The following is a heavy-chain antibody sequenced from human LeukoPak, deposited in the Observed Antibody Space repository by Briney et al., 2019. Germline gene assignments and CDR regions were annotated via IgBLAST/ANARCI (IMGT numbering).Heavy chain of an antibody. CDR3: ARVAATLFPPYYYYYGMDV. CDR2: INHSGST. J-gene: IGHJ6*02. D-gene: IGHD2-15*01. Sequence: SQTLSLTCTVSGGSFSGYYWSWIRQPPGKGLEWIGEINHSGSTNYNPSLKSRVTISVDTSKNQFSLKLSSVTAADTAVYYCARVAATLFPPYYYYYGMDVWGQGTTVTVSS. V-gene: IGHV4-34*01. CDR1: GGSFSGYY.